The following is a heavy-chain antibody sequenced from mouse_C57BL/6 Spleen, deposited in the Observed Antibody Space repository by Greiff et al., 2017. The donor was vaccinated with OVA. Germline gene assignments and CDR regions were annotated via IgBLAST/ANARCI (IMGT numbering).Heavy chain of an antibody. CDR3: ARRRGSYYAMDY. Sequence: EVKLVESGGGLVKPGGSLKLSCAASGFTFSDYGMHWVRQAPEKGLEWVAYISSGSSTIYYADTVKGRFTSSRDNAKNTLFLQMTSLRSEDTAMYYCARRRGSYYAMDYWGQGTSVTVSS. CDR2: ISSGSSTI. J-gene: IGHJ4*01. D-gene: IGHD1-1*01. CDR1: GFTFSDYG. V-gene: IGHV5-17*01.